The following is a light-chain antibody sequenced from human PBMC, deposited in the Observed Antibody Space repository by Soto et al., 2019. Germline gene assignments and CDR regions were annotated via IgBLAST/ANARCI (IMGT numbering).Light chain of an antibody. Sequence: EIVMTQSPATLSVSPGERATLSCRASQSVSSNLAWYQQKPGQAPRLLIYGASTGSTGFPARFSGSGSGTEFTLTIGSMQSEDFAVYYCQQYNNWPITFGQGTRLEIK. V-gene: IGKV3-15*01. CDR2: GAS. CDR3: QQYNNWPIT. CDR1: QSVSSN. J-gene: IGKJ5*01.